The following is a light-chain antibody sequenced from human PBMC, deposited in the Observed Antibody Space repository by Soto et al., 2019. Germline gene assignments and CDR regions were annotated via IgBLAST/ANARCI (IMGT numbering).Light chain of an antibody. V-gene: IGKV3-15*01. J-gene: IGKJ2*01. CDR2: GIS. Sequence: EIVMTQSPATLSVSPGETATLSCRASQSLTSYLAWYQQKPDQAPRLLIYGISTRATDIPARFSGSGSGTEFTLTISSLQSEDFAVYYCQQRSNWPYTFGQGTKLEIK. CDR3: QQRSNWPYT. CDR1: QSLTSY.